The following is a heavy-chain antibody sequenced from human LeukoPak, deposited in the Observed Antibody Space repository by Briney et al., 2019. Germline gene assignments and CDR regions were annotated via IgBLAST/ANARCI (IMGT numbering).Heavy chain of an antibody. V-gene: IGHV3-23*01. Sequence: GGSLRLSCEVSGFNFISYGMSWVRQAPGKGLEWVSLISGSGTRTNYAGSVKGRFTISRDNSKNTVYLQMDSLGAEDTAVYYCVRDKYDSNRSPSDIWGQGTKVTVFS. J-gene: IGHJ3*02. D-gene: IGHD3-22*01. CDR1: GFNFISYG. CDR3: VRDKYDSNRSPSDI. CDR2: ISGSGTRT.